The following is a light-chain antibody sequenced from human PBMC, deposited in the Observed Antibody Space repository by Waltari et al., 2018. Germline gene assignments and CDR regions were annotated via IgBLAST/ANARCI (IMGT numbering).Light chain of an antibody. Sequence: DIVMTQSPDSLSVSLGERATINCKSSQSVFYSSYNKNDLAWYQQKPGQPPKLLIYWASNRESGVPDRFSGSGSGTDFTLTISSLQAEDVAVYYCHQYYSIPYTFGQGTKVQI. J-gene: IGKJ2*01. CDR1: QSVFYSSYNKND. CDR2: WAS. V-gene: IGKV4-1*01. CDR3: HQYYSIPYT.